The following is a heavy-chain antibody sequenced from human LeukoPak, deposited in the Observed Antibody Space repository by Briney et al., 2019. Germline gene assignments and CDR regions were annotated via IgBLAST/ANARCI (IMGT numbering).Heavy chain of an antibody. CDR1: GESFSGYY. CDR3: ARSGMVRGIPLYYYMDV. CDR2: INLSGST. Sequence: PSETLSLTCAVYGESFSGYYWSWIRQPPGQGLEWIGEINLSGSTNYNPSLKSRVNISVDTSKNQFSLKLSSVTAADTAVYYCARSGMVRGIPLYYYMDVWGKGTTVTVSS. V-gene: IGHV4-34*01. J-gene: IGHJ6*03. D-gene: IGHD3-10*01.